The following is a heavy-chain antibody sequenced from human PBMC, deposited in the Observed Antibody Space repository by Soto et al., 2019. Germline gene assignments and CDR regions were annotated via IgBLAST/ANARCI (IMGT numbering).Heavy chain of an antibody. CDR2: IIPIFGTA. J-gene: IGHJ3*02. Sequence: SVKVSCKAPGGTFSSYAISWVRQAPGQGLEWMGGIIPIFGTANYAQKFQGRVTITADESTSTAYMELSSLRSEDTAVYYCAETRIRYSDWLFLDAFDIWGQGTVVTLS. V-gene: IGHV1-69*13. CDR3: AETRIRYSDWLFLDAFDI. D-gene: IGHD3-9*01. CDR1: GGTFSSYA.